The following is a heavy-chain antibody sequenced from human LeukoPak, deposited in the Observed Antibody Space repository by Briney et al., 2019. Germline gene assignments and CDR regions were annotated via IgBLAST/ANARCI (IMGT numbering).Heavy chain of an antibody. J-gene: IGHJ4*02. D-gene: IGHD2-2*01. Sequence: SETLSLTCTVSGGSISSGDYYWSWIRQPPGKGLEWIGYIYYSGSTYYNPSLKSRVTISVDTSKDQFSLKLSSVTAADTAVYYCARINGAAIFHWGQGTLVTVSS. CDR3: ARINGAAIFH. CDR1: GGSISSGDYY. CDR2: IYYSGST. V-gene: IGHV4-30-4*08.